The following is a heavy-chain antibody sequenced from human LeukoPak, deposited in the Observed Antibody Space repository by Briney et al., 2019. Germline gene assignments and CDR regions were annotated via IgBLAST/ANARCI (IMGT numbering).Heavy chain of an antibody. CDR3: ARDDPYCSSTSCHLLSAWFDP. D-gene: IGHD2-2*01. J-gene: IGHJ5*02. CDR1: GYTFTSYG. CDR2: ISAYNGNT. Sequence: ASVKVSCKASGYTFTSYGISWVRQAPRQGLEWMGWISAYNGNTNYAQKLQGRVTMTTDTSTSTAYMELRSLRSDDTAVYYCARDDPYCSSTSCHLLSAWFDPWGQGTLVTVSS. V-gene: IGHV1-18*01.